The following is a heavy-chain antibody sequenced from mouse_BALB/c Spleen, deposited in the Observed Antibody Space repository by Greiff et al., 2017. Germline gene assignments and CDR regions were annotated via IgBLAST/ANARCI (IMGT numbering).Heavy chain of an antibody. J-gene: IGHJ1*01. Sequence: EVQLQQSGAELVRSGASVKLSCTASGFNIKDYYMHWVKQRPEQGLEWIGWIDPENGDTEYAPKFQGKATMTADTSSNTAYLQLSSLTSEDTAVYYCNAPKYYGSSHWYFDVWGAGTTVTVSA. CDR1: GFNIKDYY. D-gene: IGHD1-1*01. V-gene: IGHV14-4*02. CDR2: IDPENGDT. CDR3: NAPKYYGSSHWYFDV.